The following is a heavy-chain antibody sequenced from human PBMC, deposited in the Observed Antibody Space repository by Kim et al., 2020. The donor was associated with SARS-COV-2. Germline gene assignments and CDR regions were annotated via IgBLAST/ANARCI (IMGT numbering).Heavy chain of an antibody. V-gene: IGHV3-11*06. CDR3: ARDVTPIAVAVHDAFDI. D-gene: IGHD6-19*01. Sequence: VKGRFTSSRDNAKNSLYLQMNSLRAEDTAVYYCARDVTPIAVAVHDAFDIWGQGTMVTVSS. J-gene: IGHJ3*02.